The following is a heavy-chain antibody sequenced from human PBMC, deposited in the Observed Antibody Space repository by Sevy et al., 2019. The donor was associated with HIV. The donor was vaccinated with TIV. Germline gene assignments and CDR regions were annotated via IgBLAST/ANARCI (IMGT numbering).Heavy chain of an antibody. J-gene: IGHJ4*02. CDR2: IRSKAYGGTT. D-gene: IGHD6-13*01. Sequence: GGSLRLSCTASGFTFGDYAMSWVRQAPGKGLEWVGCIRSKAYGGTTEYAASVKGRFTISRDDSKSMAYLQMNSLKTEDTAVYYCNSIAAAGTVYWGQGTLVTVSS. CDR1: GFTFGDYA. V-gene: IGHV3-49*04. CDR3: NSIAAAGTVY.